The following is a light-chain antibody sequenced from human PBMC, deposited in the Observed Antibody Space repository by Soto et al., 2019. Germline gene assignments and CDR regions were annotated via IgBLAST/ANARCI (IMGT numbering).Light chain of an antibody. Sequence: QSVLTQPASVSGSPGQSITISCTGTSSDVGGYNYVSWYQQHPGKAPNLMIYDVSNRPSGVSNRFSGSKSGNTASLTISGLQAEDEADYYCSSYTSSSFYVFGTGTKLTVL. CDR1: SSDVGGYNY. V-gene: IGLV2-14*01. CDR2: DVS. J-gene: IGLJ1*01. CDR3: SSYTSSSFYV.